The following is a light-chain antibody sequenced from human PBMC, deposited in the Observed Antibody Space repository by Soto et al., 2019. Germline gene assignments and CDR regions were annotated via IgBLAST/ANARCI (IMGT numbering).Light chain of an antibody. CDR2: DAS. V-gene: IGKV1-5*01. Sequence: DIQMTQSPSTLSASVGDRVTITCRASQTFHSFLAWYQQKAGKAPKLLIYDASNLESGVPSRFSGSGSGTEFTLTVSILQRDDFAAFYCQQFHSFPWTFGQRTKMVI. J-gene: IGKJ1*01. CDR3: QQFHSFPWT. CDR1: QTFHSF.